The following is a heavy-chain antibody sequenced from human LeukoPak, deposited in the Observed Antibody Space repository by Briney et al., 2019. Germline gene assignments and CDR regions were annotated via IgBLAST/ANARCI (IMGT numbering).Heavy chain of an antibody. Sequence: DPGGSLRLSCSASGFTFGDYAMSWVRQAPGEGLEWVGFIRSKAYGGTTEYAASVEGRFGISRDDSKSIAYLQMNSPKTEDTAVYYCSRDLNWSFDYWGQGILVTVSS. V-gene: IGHV3-49*04. CDR1: GFTFGDYA. J-gene: IGHJ4*02. D-gene: IGHD1-1*01. CDR3: SRDLNWSFDY. CDR2: IRSKAYGGTT.